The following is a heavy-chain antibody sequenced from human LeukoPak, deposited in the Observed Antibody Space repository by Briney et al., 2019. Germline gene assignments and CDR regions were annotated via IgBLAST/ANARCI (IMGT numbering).Heavy chain of an antibody. CDR1: GFTFSSYG. CDR3: ARDAFFGVVIKYYFDY. V-gene: IGHV3-30*03. CDR2: ISYDGSNK. Sequence: GGSLRLSCAASGFTFSSYGMHWVRQAPGKGLEWVAVISYDGSNKYYADSVKGRFTISRDNSKNTLYLQMNSLRAEDTAVYYCARDAFFGVVIKYYFDYWGQGTLVTVSS. J-gene: IGHJ4*02. D-gene: IGHD3-3*01.